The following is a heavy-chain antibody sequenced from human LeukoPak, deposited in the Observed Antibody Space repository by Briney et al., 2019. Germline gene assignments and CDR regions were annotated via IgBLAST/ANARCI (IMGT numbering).Heavy chain of an antibody. J-gene: IGHJ4*02. V-gene: IGHV4-34*01. CDR1: GGSFSGYY. CDR3: ARQSLLGYYFDY. CDR2: INHSGST. Sequence: KSSETLSLTCAVYGGSFSGYYWSWIRQPPGKGLEWIGEINHSGSTNYNPSLKSRVTISVDTSKNQFSLKLSSVTAADTAVYYCARQSLLGYYFDYWGQGTLVTVSS. D-gene: IGHD3-10*01.